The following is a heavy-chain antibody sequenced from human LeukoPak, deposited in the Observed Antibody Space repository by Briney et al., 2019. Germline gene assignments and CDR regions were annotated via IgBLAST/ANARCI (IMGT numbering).Heavy chain of an antibody. V-gene: IGHV3-13*01. D-gene: IGHD2-15*01. CDR3: ATCSGGSCYSNAFDI. Sequence: GGSLRLSCAASGFTFSSYDMHWVRQATGKGLEWVSAIGTAGDTYYPGSVKGRFTISRENAKNSLYLQMNSLRAGDTAVYYCATCSGGSCYSNAFDIWGQGTMVTVSS. CDR2: IGTAGDT. J-gene: IGHJ3*02. CDR1: GFTFSSYD.